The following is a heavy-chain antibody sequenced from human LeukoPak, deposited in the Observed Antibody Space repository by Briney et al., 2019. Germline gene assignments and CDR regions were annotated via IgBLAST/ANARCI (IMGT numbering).Heavy chain of an antibody. Sequence: GGSLRLSCAASGFTFSSYSMNWVRQAPGKGLEWVSSIGSSSSYIYYADSVKGRFTISRDNAKNSLYLQMNSRRAEDTAVYYCARVLGIAAAGNDYWGQGTLVTVSS. J-gene: IGHJ4*02. CDR1: GFTFSSYS. V-gene: IGHV3-21*01. D-gene: IGHD6-13*01. CDR3: ARVLGIAAAGNDY. CDR2: IGSSSSYI.